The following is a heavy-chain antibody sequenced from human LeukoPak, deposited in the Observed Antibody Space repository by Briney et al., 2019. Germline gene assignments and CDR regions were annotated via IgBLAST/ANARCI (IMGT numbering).Heavy chain of an antibody. CDR3: ARARGSYYYDSSGYSDY. V-gene: IGHV1-69*04. Sequence: GASVKVSCKASGGTFSSYAISWVRQAPGQGLEWMGRIIPIPGIANYAQKFQGRVTITADKSTSTAYMELSSLRSEDTAVYYCARARGSYYYDSSGYSDYWGQGTLVTVSS. CDR2: IIPIPGIA. J-gene: IGHJ4*02. CDR1: GGTFSSYA. D-gene: IGHD3-22*01.